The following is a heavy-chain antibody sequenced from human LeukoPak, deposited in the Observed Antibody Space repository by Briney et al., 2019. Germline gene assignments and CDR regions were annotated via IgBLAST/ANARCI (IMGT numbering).Heavy chain of an antibody. Sequence: GRSLRLSCAASGFTFSSYGMHWVRQAPGKGLEWVAVIWYDGSNKYYADSVKGRFTISRDNSKNTLYLQMNSLRAEDTAVYYCAAGVARPYYFGYWGQGTLVTVSS. D-gene: IGHD3-10*01. CDR3: AAGVARPYYFGY. CDR2: IWYDGSNK. V-gene: IGHV3-33*01. J-gene: IGHJ4*02. CDR1: GFTFSSYG.